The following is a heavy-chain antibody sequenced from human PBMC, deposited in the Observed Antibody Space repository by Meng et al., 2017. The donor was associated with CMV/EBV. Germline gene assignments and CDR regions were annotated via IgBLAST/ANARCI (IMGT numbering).Heavy chain of an antibody. CDR2: INSDGITT. CDR3: ARGGDTGSYFDY. J-gene: IGHJ4*02. V-gene: IGHV3-74*01. Sequence: GGSLRLSCAASGFTFSSYWMHWVRQSPGKGLLWVSRINSDGITTSYADSVKGRFTISRDNAKSTLYLQMNSLRAEDTAVYYCARGGDTGSYFDYWAQGTLVTVSS. CDR1: GFTFSSYW. D-gene: IGHD1-26*01.